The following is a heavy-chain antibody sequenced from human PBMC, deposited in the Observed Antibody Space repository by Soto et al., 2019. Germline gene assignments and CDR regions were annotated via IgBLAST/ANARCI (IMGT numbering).Heavy chain of an antibody. CDR1: GFTFSSYA. CDR3: AKVEKGGIAAAGLFFDY. D-gene: IGHD6-13*01. J-gene: IGHJ4*02. V-gene: IGHV3-23*01. Sequence: GGSLRLSCAASGFTFSSYAMSWVRQAPGKGLEWVSAISGSGGSTYYADSVKGRFTISRDNSKNTLYLQMNSLRAEDTAVYYCAKVEKGGIAAAGLFFDYWGQGTLVTVSS. CDR2: ISGSGGST.